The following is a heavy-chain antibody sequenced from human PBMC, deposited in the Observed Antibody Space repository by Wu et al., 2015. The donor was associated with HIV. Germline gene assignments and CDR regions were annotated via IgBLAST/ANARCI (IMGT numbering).Heavy chain of an antibody. CDR1: GGTFSSYT. CDR3: ARNTDSVATSLYSLGV. J-gene: IGHJ6*02. D-gene: IGHD5-12*01. CDR2: IIPISGTT. Sequence: QVQLAQSGAEVKKPGSSVRVSCKASGGTFSSYTFHWVRQAPGQGLEWMGSIIPISGTTDYAQKFQGRIAVTADESTRTTYMELSSLRSEDTAVYFCARNTDSVATSLYSLGVWGQGTTVTVSS. V-gene: IGHV1-69*15.